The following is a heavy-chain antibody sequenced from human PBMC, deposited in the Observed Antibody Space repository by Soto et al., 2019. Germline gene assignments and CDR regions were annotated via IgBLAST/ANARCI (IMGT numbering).Heavy chain of an antibody. CDR1: GGSFSGYY. CDR3: ARGKGYAVDY. Sequence: QVQLQQWGAGLLKPSETLSLTCAVYGGSFSGYYWSWIRQPQGKGLEWIGEINHSGSTNYNPSLKSRVTISVDTSKNQFSLKLSSVTAADTAVYYCARGKGYAVDYWGQGTLVTVSS. V-gene: IGHV4-34*01. D-gene: IGHD1-1*01. J-gene: IGHJ4*02. CDR2: INHSGST.